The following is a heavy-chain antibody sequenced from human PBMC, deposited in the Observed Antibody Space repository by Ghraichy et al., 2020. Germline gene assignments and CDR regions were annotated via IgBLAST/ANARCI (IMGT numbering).Heavy chain of an antibody. D-gene: IGHD3-10*01. Sequence: SETLSLTCTVSGGSISSGDYFWSWIRQPPGKGLEWIAYIYYRGTTSYNPSLKSRVIISVDTSKNQFSLKLRSVTAADTAVYYCARDLREFGSNHDTFDIWGQGTMVTVSS. CDR1: GGSISSGDYF. CDR3: ARDLREFGSNHDTFDI. V-gene: IGHV4-30-4*01. J-gene: IGHJ3*02. CDR2: IYYRGTT.